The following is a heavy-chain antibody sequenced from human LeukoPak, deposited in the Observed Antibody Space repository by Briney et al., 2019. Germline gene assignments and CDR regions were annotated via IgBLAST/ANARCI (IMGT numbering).Heavy chain of an antibody. V-gene: IGHV4-39*01. CDR3: GRQRGGYSYGQDGYFDY. D-gene: IGHD5-18*01. CDR2: IYYSGGT. J-gene: IGHJ4*02. CDR1: GGSISSTSNY. Sequence: SETLSLTCTVSGGSISSTSNYWGWIRQPPGKGLEWIGSIYYSGGTYHNPSLKSRITISVDMSKNHFSLKLSSVTAADTAVYYLGRQRGGYSYGQDGYFDYWGQGTLVTVSS.